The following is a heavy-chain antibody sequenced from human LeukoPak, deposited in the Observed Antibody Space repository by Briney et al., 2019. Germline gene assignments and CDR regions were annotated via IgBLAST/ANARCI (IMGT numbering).Heavy chain of an antibody. D-gene: IGHD6-13*01. J-gene: IGHJ4*02. CDR1: GFAPSTYA. V-gene: IGHV3-64D*06. CDR3: LKGSQGPIWQQLVPDH. Sequence: SGGSLRLSCLATGFAPSTYAMHWVRQAPGKGLEHVSTISTDGRNTYYADSVKGRFTISRDTSKNTLYLQMSSLRGDDTAVYYCLKGSQGPIWQQLVPDHWGQGTQVTVSS. CDR2: ISTDGRNT.